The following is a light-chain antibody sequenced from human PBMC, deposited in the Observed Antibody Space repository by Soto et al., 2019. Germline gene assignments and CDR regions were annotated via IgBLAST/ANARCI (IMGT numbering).Light chain of an antibody. Sequence: EIVLTQSPATLSLSPGERATLSCRASQSVSSYLAWYQQKPGQAPRLLIYDASNRATGIPARFSGSGSGTEFTLTISSLQSEDFAVYYCQQAGTFGQGTRLEI. CDR3: QQAGT. J-gene: IGKJ5*01. CDR1: QSVSSY. CDR2: DAS. V-gene: IGKV3-11*01.